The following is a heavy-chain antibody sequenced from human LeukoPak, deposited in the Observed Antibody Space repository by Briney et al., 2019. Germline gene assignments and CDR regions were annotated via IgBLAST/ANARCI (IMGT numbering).Heavy chain of an antibody. D-gene: IGHD3-22*01. Sequence: ASVKVSCKASGYTFTSYYMHWVRQAPGQGLEWMGLINPSGGSTSYAQKFQGRVTMTRDTSTSTVYMELSSLRSEDTAVYYCAREGSYYDSSGYLGTGFDYRGQGTLVTVSS. CDR1: GYTFTSYY. CDR3: AREGSYYDSSGYLGTGFDY. V-gene: IGHV1-46*01. J-gene: IGHJ4*02. CDR2: INPSGGST.